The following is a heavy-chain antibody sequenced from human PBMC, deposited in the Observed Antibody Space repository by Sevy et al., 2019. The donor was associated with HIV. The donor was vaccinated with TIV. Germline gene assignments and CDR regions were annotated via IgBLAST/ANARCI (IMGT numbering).Heavy chain of an antibody. CDR3: GKEGPGYCTGGVGYTDYYYYGMDV. Sequence: GGSLRLSCAASGFTFSSYAMSWVRQAPGKGLEWVSAISGSGGSTYYADSVKGRFTISRDNSKNTLYLQMKSLRAEDTDVYYCGKEGPGYCTGGVGYTDYYYYGMDVWGQGTTVTVSS. V-gene: IGHV3-23*01. J-gene: IGHJ6*02. CDR2: ISGSGGST. CDR1: GFTFSSYA. D-gene: IGHD2-8*02.